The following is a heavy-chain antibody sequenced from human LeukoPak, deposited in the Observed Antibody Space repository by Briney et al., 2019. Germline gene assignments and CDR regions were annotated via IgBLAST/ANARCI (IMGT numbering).Heavy chain of an antibody. V-gene: IGHV7-4-1*02. J-gene: IGHJ6*03. CDR3: ARQIQPFPPYYYYYYMDV. Sequence: GASVKVSCKASGYTFTSYAMNWVRQAPGQGLEWMGWINTNTGNPTYAQGLTGRFVFSLDTSVSTAYLQISSLKAEDTAVYYCARQIQPFPPYYYYYYMDVWGKGTTVTVSS. D-gene: IGHD5-18*01. CDR2: INTNTGNP. CDR1: GYTFTSYA.